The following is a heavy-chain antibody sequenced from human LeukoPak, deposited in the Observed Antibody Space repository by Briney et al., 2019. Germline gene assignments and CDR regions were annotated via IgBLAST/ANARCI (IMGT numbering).Heavy chain of an antibody. J-gene: IGHJ4*02. D-gene: IGHD5-18*01. V-gene: IGHV4-59*12. CDR1: GGSISSYY. CDR3: ASFDVDTAMAFDY. CDR2: IYYSGST. Sequence: PSETLSLTCTVSGGSISSYYWSWIRQPPGKGLEWIGYIYYSGSTNYNPSLKSRVTISVDTSKNQFSLKLSSVTAADTAVYYCASFDVDTAMAFDYWGQGTLVTVSS.